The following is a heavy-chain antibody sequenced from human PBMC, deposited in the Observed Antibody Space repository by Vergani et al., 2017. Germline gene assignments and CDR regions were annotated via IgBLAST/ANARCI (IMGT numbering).Heavy chain of an antibody. V-gene: IGHV3-21*01. CDR1: GFTFSSYS. CDR2: ISSSSSYI. CDR3: ARARRETDYMDV. Sequence: EVQLVESGGGLVQPGGSLRLSCAASGFTFSSYSMNWVRQAPGKGLEWVSSISSSSSYIYYADSVKGRFTISRDNAKNSLYLQMNSLRAEDTAVYYCARARRETDYMDVWGKGTTVTVSS. J-gene: IGHJ6*03.